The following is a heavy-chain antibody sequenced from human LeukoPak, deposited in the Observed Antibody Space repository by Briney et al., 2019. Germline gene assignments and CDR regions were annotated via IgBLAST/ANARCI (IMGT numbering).Heavy chain of an antibody. CDR2: IIGDGSIT. CDR3: AREGSGVVTLDH. CDR1: GFTVSSNY. V-gene: IGHV3-74*01. Sequence: GGSLRLSCAASGFTVSSNYMTWVRQAPGKGLVWVSRIIGDGSITSYADSVKGRFTISRDNAKSTVHLQMNSLRVEDTAVYYCAREGSGVVTLDHWGQGTLVTVSS. D-gene: IGHD2-21*02. J-gene: IGHJ4*02.